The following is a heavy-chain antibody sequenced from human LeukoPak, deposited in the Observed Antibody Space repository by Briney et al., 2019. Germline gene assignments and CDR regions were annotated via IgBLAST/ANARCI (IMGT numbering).Heavy chain of an antibody. CDR3: ARRRVDGDYPLRNWYFDH. CDR2: ISAYNGNT. Sequence: ASVKVSCKASGYTFTSYGISWVRQAPGQGLEWMGWISAYNGNTNYAQKLQGRVTMTTDTSTSTAYMELRSLRSDDTAVYYCARRRVDGDYPLRNWYFDHWGRGTLVTVSS. V-gene: IGHV1-18*01. J-gene: IGHJ2*01. CDR1: GYTFTSYG. D-gene: IGHD4-17*01.